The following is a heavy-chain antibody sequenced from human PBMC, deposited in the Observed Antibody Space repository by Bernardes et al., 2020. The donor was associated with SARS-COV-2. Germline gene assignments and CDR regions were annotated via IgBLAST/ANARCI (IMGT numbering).Heavy chain of an antibody. D-gene: IGHD6-13*01. CDR2: INPNSGGT. CDR1: GYTFTGYY. CDR3: ARDRGSSWYLYFDY. Sequence: ASMKVSCKASGYTFTGYYMHWVRQAPGQGLEWMGWINPNSGGTNYAQKFQGRVTMTRDTSISTAYMELSRLRSDDTAVYYCARDRGSSWYLYFDYWGQGTLVTVSS. V-gene: IGHV1-2*02. J-gene: IGHJ4*02.